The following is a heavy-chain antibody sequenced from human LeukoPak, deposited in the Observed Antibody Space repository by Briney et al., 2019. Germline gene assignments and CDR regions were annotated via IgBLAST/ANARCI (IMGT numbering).Heavy chain of an antibody. V-gene: IGHV1-2*02. CDR2: INPNSGGT. CDR3: ARSGHGSSWYGGPVEVGY. Sequence: ASVKVSCKASGGTFSSYAISWVRQAPGQGLEWMGGINPNSGGTNYAQKFQGRVTMTRDTSISTAYMELSRLRSDDTAVYYCARSGHGSSWYGGPVEVGYWGQGTLVTVSS. CDR1: GGTFSSYA. D-gene: IGHD6-13*01. J-gene: IGHJ4*02.